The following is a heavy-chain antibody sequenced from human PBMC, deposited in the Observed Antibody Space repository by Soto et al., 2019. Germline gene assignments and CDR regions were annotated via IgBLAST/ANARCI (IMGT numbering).Heavy chain of an antibody. CDR1: GASISGSYYY. CDR2: VFYTGFT. J-gene: IGHJ4*02. D-gene: IGHD1-20*01. Sequence: SETLSLTCAVSGASISGSYYYWAWLRQSPGKGPEWTGSVFYTGFTSYNPSLESRVSVSVDTSKSQFSLKLSAVTAADTAVYYCATSQKGYNWNYFDHWGQGALVTVSS. V-gene: IGHV4-39*01. CDR3: ATSQKGYNWNYFDH.